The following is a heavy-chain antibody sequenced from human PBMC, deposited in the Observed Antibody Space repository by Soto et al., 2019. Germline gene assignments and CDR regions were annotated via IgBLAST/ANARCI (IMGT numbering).Heavy chain of an antibody. CDR1: GGSFSGYY. V-gene: IGHV4-34*01. Sequence: LSLPCAVYGGSFSGYYWSWIRQPPGKGLEWIGEINHSGSTNYNPSLKSRVTISVDTSKNQFSLQLNSVTPEDTAVYYCARERFGMPWGMDVWGQGTTVTVSS. CDR2: INHSGST. J-gene: IGHJ6*02. D-gene: IGHD3-10*01. CDR3: ARERFGMPWGMDV.